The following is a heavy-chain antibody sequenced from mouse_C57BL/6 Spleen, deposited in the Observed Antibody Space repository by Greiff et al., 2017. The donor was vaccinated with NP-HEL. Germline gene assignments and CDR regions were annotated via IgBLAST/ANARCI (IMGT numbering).Heavy chain of an antibody. CDR2: ISNLAYSI. Sequence: EVMLVESGGGLVQPGGSLKLSCAASGFTFSDYGMAWVRQAPRKGPEWVAFISNLAYSIYYADTVTGRFTISRENAKNTLYLEMSSLRSEDTAMYYCARQNYSRYFDVWGTGTTVTVSS. CDR3: ARQNYSRYFDV. D-gene: IGHD1-1*01. J-gene: IGHJ1*03. CDR1: GFTFSDYG. V-gene: IGHV5-15*01.